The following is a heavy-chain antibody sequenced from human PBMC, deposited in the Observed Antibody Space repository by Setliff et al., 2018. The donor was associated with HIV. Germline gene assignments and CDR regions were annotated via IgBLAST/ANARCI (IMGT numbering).Heavy chain of an antibody. J-gene: IGHJ4*02. Sequence: GESLKISCVGSGFTFRTYAMGWVRQAPGKGLEWISYISTSGSTIYYADSVKGRFTISRDNAKNSLYLHMDSLRVEDTAIYYCATSRDGYSFFEYWGQGTLVTVSS. V-gene: IGHV3-48*03. CDR1: GFTFRTYA. CDR3: ATSRDGYSFFEY. CDR2: ISTSGSTI. D-gene: IGHD4-4*01.